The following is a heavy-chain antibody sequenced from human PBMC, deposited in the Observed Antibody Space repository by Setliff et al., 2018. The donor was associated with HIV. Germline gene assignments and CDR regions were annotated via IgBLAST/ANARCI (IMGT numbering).Heavy chain of an antibody. J-gene: IGHJ4*02. CDR2: VHYSGST. CDR1: DGSISSTNHY. CDR3: AREGRGDPAMATTRIDY. D-gene: IGHD1-1*01. V-gene: IGHV4-39*02. Sequence: ETLSLTCTVSDGSISSTNHYWGWIRQSPGKRLEWIGTVHYSGSTYYNPSLKSRLTISVDTSTNHFSLKLSSVAAADTAVYYCAREGRGDPAMATTRIDYWGQGKLVTVSS.